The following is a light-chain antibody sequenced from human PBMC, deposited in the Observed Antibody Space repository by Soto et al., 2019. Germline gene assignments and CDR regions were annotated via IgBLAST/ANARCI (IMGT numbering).Light chain of an antibody. V-gene: IGLV3-21*02. J-gene: IGLJ1*01. CDR2: DDS. Sequence: ELTQPPSVSVAPGQTARITGGGNNIGSTSVHWYQQKPGQAPVLVVYDDSDRPSGIPERFSGSNSGNTATLTISRVEVGDEADYYCQVWDSSSDNYVFGTGTKGTVL. CDR3: QVWDSSSDNYV. CDR1: NIGSTS.